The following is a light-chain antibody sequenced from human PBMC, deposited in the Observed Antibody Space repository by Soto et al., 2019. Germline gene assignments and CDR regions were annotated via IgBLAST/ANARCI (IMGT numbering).Light chain of an antibody. J-gene: IGLJ1*01. CDR1: SSDVGGCRF. CDR3: SSCAGSNNPYV. Sequence: QSALTQPPSASGSPGQSVTISCTGTSSDVGGCRFISWYQQFPGKAPQLIIYEVNKRPSGVPDRFSGSKSGNTASLTISGLQAEDEADYYCSSCAGSNNPYVFGTGTKLTVL. V-gene: IGLV2-8*01. CDR2: EVN.